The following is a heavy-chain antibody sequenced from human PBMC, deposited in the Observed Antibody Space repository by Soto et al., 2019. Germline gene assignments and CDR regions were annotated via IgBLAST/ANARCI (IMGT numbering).Heavy chain of an antibody. CDR1: GYTFTSYY. CDR2: INPSGGST. V-gene: IGHV1-46*01. D-gene: IGHD6-13*01. J-gene: IGHJ2*01. Sequence: QVQLVQSGAEVKKPGASVKVSCKASGYTFTSYYMHWVRQAPGQGLERMGTINPSGGSTSSAKKFQGRVTITTDTSTSTVYMELNSLRSEDTAVYYCARDRSCRAAAGRGSRYWYLDLWGRGTLGPGSS. CDR3: ARDRSCRAAAGRGSRYWYLDL.